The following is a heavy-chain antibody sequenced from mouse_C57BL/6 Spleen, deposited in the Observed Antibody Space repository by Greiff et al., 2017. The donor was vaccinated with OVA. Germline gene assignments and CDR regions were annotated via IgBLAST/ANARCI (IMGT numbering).Heavy chain of an antibody. CDR2: IDPENGDT. J-gene: IGHJ3*01. CDR3: AREVAWFAY. Sequence: EVQLQQSGAELVRPGASVKLSCTASGFNIKDDYMHWVKQRPEQGLEWIGWIDPENGDTEYASKFQGKATITADTSSSTAYMELHSLTSEDSAVYFCAREVAWFAYWGQGTMVTVSA. V-gene: IGHV14-4*01. CDR1: GFNIKDDY.